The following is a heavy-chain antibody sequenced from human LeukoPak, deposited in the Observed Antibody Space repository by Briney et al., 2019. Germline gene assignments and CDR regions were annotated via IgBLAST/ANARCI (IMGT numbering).Heavy chain of an antibody. J-gene: IGHJ4*02. Sequence: SETLSLTCTVSGGSISSSSYYWGWIRQPPGKGLEWIGSIYYSGSTYYNPSLKSRVTISVDTSKNQFSLKLSSVTAADTAVYYCAGEYYDSSNFDYWGQGTLVTVSS. CDR1: GGSISSSSYY. V-gene: IGHV4-39*07. D-gene: IGHD3-22*01. CDR2: IYYSGST. CDR3: AGEYYDSSNFDY.